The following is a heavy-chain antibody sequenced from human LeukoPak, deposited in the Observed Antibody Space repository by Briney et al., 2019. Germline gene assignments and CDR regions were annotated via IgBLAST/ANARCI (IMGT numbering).Heavy chain of an antibody. Sequence: GGSLRLSCAASGFTFSGSAMNWVRQASGKGLGWVGRIRSKANSYATAYAAWVKGRFTISRDDSKNTAYLQMNSLKTEDTAVYYCTRLGLHYDILTGYYLFDYWGQGTMVTVSS. J-gene: IGHJ4*02. CDR2: IRSKANSYAT. CDR1: GFTFSGSA. CDR3: TRLGLHYDILTGYYLFDY. V-gene: IGHV3-73*01. D-gene: IGHD3-9*01.